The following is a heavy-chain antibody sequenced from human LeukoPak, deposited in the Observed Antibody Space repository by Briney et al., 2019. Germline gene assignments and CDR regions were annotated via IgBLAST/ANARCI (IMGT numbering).Heavy chain of an antibody. CDR1: GFTFGDYA. Sequence: GGSLRLSCAASGFTFGDYAMHWVRQAPGKGLEWVSLISWDGGSTYYADSVKGRFTISRDNSKNSLYLQMNSLRAEDTALYYCAKDISGYYSGGFDYWGQGTLVTVSS. CDR2: ISWDGGST. V-gene: IGHV3-43D*03. CDR3: AKDISGYYSGGFDY. D-gene: IGHD3-22*01. J-gene: IGHJ4*02.